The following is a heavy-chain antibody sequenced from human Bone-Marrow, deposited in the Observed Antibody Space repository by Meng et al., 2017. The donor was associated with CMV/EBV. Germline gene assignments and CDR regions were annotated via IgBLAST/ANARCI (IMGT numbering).Heavy chain of an antibody. D-gene: IGHD5-24*01. J-gene: IGHJ6*02. Sequence: SETLSLTCSVSGGSLSGSSYYWTWIRQPPGKGLEWIGDIYYSGSTNYNPSLKSRVTISGDTSKNQFSLKLTSETAADTAVYYCARELRIECGDNSHHYYGMEVWGQGTTVTVSS. CDR2: IYYSGST. CDR3: ARELRIECGDNSHHYYGMEV. CDR1: GGSLSGSSYY. V-gene: IGHV4-61*01.